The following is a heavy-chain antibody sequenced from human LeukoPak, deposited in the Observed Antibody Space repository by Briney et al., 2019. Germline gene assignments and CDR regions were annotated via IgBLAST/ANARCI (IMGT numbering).Heavy chain of an antibody. CDR3: ARELLGGGDLAVDVYFQH. D-gene: IGHD2-21*01. CDR1: GFTSSSYG. J-gene: IGHJ1*01. V-gene: IGHV3-33*01. CDR2: IWYDGSNK. Sequence: PGGSLRLSCAASGFTSSSYGMHWVRQAPGKGLEWVAVIWYDGSNKYYADSVKGRFTISRDNSKNTLYLQMNSLRAEDTAVYYCARELLGGGDLAVDVYFQHWGQGTLVTVSS.